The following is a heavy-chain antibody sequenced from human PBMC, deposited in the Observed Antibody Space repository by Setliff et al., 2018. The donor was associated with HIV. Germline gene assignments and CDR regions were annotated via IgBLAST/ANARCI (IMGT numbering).Heavy chain of an antibody. CDR1: GGSISSHY. D-gene: IGHD3-22*01. CDR2: IYYSGST. J-gene: IGHJ1*01. V-gene: IGHV4-59*11. Sequence: SETLSLTCTVSGGSISSHYWSWIRQPPGKGLEWIGSIYYSGSTYYNPSLKSRVTISVDTSKKQFSLKLSSVTAADTAVYYCARELDSSGYQGYFQHWGQGTLVTVSS. CDR3: ARELDSSGYQGYFQH.